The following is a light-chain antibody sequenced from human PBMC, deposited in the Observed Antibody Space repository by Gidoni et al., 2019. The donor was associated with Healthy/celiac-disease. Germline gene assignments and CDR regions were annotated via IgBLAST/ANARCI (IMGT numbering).Light chain of an antibody. Sequence: DIQMPQSPSSVSASVGDRLTITFRARQNIITWLAWYQQKPGKAPKFLIYGASTLHGGVPSRFSGSGSGTEFTLTISSLQPEDFATYYCQQANSFPITCGQGTRLEL. CDR2: GAS. CDR3: QQANSFPIT. J-gene: IGKJ5*01. V-gene: IGKV1-12*01. CDR1: QNIITW.